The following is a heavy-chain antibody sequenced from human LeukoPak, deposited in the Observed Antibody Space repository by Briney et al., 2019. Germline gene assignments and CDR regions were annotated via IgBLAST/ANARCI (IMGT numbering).Heavy chain of an antibody. CDR3: AREIAARYYYYYMDV. D-gene: IGHD6-13*01. V-gene: IGHV7-4-1*02. J-gene: IGHJ6*03. CDR2: INTNTGNP. Sequence: GASVKVSCKACGFTFTSYAMNWVRQAPGQGLEWMGWINTNTGNPTYAQGFTGRFVFSLDTSVSTAYLQISSLKAEDTAVYYCAREIAARYYYYYMDVWGKGTTVTVSS. CDR1: GFTFTSYA.